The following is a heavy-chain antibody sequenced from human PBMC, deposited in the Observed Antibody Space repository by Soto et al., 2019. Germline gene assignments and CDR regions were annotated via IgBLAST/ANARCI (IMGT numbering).Heavy chain of an antibody. D-gene: IGHD1-26*01. CDR1: GGSISSYY. CDR3: ARTEIGIGGDGFDI. Sequence: QVQLQESGPGLVKPSETLSLTCTVSGGSISSYYWSWIRQPPGKGLEWIGYIYYSGSTNYNPSLKSGVTTEVDTSKNQFSLKLSAVTAADTAVYYCARTEIGIGGDGFDIWGQGTMVTVSS. V-gene: IGHV4-59*08. J-gene: IGHJ3*02. CDR2: IYYSGST.